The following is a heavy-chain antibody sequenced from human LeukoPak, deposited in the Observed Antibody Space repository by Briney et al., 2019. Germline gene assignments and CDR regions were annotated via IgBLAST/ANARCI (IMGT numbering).Heavy chain of an antibody. V-gene: IGHV1-18*01. Sequence: ASVKVSCKASGYTFNNYGINWARQAPGQGLEWMGWISTYNDNTNYAQKLQGRVTMTTDTSTSTAYMELRSLTSDDTAVYYCARVVFEVGFQFDFWGQGNLVTVSS. J-gene: IGHJ4*02. CDR2: ISTYNDNT. CDR1: GYTFNNYG. D-gene: IGHD1-26*01. CDR3: ARVVFEVGFQFDF.